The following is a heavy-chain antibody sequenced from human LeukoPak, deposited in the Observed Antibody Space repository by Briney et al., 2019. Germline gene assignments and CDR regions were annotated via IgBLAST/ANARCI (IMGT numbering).Heavy chain of an antibody. J-gene: IGHJ4*02. CDR2: INPNSGGT. Sequence: ASVKVSCKASGYTSTGYYMHWVRQAPGQGLEWMGWINPNSGGTNYAQKFQGRVTMTRDTSISTAYMELSRLRSDDTAVYYCAREGEYYYDSSGYPGYWGQGTLVTVSS. CDR1: GYTSTGYY. V-gene: IGHV1-2*02. D-gene: IGHD3-22*01. CDR3: AREGEYYYDSSGYPGY.